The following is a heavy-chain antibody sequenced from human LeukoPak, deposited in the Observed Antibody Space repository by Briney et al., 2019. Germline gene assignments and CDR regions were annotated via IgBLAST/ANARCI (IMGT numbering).Heavy chain of an antibody. D-gene: IGHD6-19*01. Sequence: PGGSLRLSRAASGFTPDDYATHSVPQAPHKSPNRDSLISGDGGSTYYADSVKGRFPISRDNSKNSLYLQMNSLRTEDTALYYCAKDIWQGSSGFDYWGQGTLVTVSS. V-gene: IGHV3-43*02. CDR2: ISGDGGST. CDR3: AKDIWQGSSGFDY. CDR1: GFTPDDYA. J-gene: IGHJ4*02.